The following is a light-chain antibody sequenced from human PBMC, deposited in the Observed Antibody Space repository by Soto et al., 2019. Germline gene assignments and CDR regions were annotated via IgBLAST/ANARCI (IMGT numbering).Light chain of an antibody. V-gene: IGLV2-14*01. CDR3: SSYTSGSTKV. CDR2: EVS. J-gene: IGLJ1*01. Sequence: QSVLTQPASVSGSPGQSITITCTGTSSDVAGYNYVSWYQQHPGKAPKLMMYEVSTRPSGVSNRFSGSKSGNTASLTISGLQAEDEAAYYCSSYTSGSTKVFATGTKVTVL. CDR1: SSDVAGYNY.